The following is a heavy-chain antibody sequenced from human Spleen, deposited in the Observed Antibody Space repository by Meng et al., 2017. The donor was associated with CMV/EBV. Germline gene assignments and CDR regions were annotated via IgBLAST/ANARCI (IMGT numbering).Heavy chain of an antibody. Sequence: ASVKVSCKASGYTFTSYAITWVRQAPGQGLEWMGWNNPNSGGTNYALKFQGRVTMTRDTSINTAYMDLSRLRSDDTAVYYCARGRDGSADAFDIWGQGTMVTVSS. CDR2: NNPNSGGT. CDR1: GYTFTSYA. J-gene: IGHJ3*02. D-gene: IGHD5-24*01. V-gene: IGHV1-2*02. CDR3: ARGRDGSADAFDI.